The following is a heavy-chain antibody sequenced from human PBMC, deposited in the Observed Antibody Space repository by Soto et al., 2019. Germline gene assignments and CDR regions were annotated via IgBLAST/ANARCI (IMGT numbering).Heavy chain of an antibody. CDR3: TKAGEVFGSVDY. Sequence: EVQLVESGGGSVQPGESLRLSCAASGFTFSSFALNWVRQAPGKGLEWVSGISGDGVITYYADSVRGRFTISRHNSKNTLFLQMNTLRAEDTGIYYCTKAGEVFGSVDYWGRGTLVTVSS. D-gene: IGHD3-10*01. CDR2: ISGDGVIT. V-gene: IGHV3-23*04. J-gene: IGHJ4*02. CDR1: GFTFSSFA.